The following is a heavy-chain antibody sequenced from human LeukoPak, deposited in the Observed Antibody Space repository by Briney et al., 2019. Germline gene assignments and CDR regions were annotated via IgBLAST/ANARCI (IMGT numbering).Heavy chain of an antibody. J-gene: IGHJ4*02. CDR3: ARGRADYYFDY. CDR1: GFTFSGYS. Sequence: GGSPRLSCAASGFTFSGYSMNWVRQAPGKGLEWVSYIISGSSTIYYADSVRGRFTISRDNAKSSLYLQMNSLRAEDTAVYYCARGRADYYFDYWSQGTLVTVSS. D-gene: IGHD2-21*02. CDR2: IISGSSTI. V-gene: IGHV3-48*01.